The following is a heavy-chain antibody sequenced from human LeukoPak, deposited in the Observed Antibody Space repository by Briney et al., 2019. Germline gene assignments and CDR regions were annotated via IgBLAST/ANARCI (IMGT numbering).Heavy chain of an antibody. D-gene: IGHD6-19*01. CDR3: AKDRSSRGWTGYYFDY. CDR1: GFTFSSYA. J-gene: IGHJ4*02. Sequence: GGSLRLSCAASGFTFSSYAMSWVRQAPGKGLEWVSAISGSGGSTYYADSVKGRFTISRDNSKNTLYLQMNSLRAEDTAVYYCAKDRSSRGWTGYYFDYWGQGTLVTVSS. V-gene: IGHV3-23*01. CDR2: ISGSGGST.